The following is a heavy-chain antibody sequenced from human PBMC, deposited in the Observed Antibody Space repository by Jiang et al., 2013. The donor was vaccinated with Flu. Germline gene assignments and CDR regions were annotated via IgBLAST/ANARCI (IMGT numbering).Heavy chain of an antibody. CDR1: GFTFSSYG. CDR3: ARAVSRSGFDY. V-gene: IGHV3-33*01. D-gene: IGHD3-10*01. J-gene: IGHJ4*02. CDR2: IWYDGSNK. Sequence: VQLVESGGGVVQPGRSLRLSCAASGFTFSSYGMHWVRQAPGKGLEWVAVIWYDGSNKYYADSVKGRFTISRDNSKNTLYLQMNSLRAEDTAVYYCARAVSRSGFDYWGQGTLVTVS.